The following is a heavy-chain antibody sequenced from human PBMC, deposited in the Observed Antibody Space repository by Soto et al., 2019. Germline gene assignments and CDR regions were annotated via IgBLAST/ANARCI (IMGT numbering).Heavy chain of an antibody. J-gene: IGHJ5*02. Sequence: SETLSLTCTVSNASLSSFYWSWVRQPAGKGLEWIGRIHTRGIINYHPSLTGRVIMSVDTSKNQFFLRLSSVTAADTGVYYCARGHNARSAYYTVACGKGIQVTVST. V-gene: IGHV4-4*07. D-gene: IGHD3-3*01. CDR2: IHTRGII. CDR3: ARGHNARSAYYTVA. CDR1: NASLSSFY.